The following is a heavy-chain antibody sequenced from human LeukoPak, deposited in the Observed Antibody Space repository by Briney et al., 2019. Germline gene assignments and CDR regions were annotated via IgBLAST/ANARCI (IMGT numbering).Heavy chain of an antibody. J-gene: IGHJ4*02. V-gene: IGHV1-46*01. CDR3: ARDLGGDGYNGFDY. CDR2: INPSGGST. CDR1: GYTFTSYY. D-gene: IGHD5-24*01. Sequence: ASVKVSCKASGYTFTSYYMHWVRQAPGQGLEWMGIINPSGGSTSYAQKFQGRVTITADESTSTAYMELSSLRSEDTAVYYCARDLGGDGYNGFDYWGQGTLVTVSS.